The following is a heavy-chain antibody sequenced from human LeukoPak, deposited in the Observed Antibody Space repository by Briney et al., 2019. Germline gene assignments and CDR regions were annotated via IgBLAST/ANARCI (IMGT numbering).Heavy chain of an antibody. Sequence: GRSLRLSCAASGLTFRSYGMHWVRQAPGKGLEWVAVISYDGGTQYYADSVKGRFTISRDNSKNTLYLQMNSLKTEDTAVYYCTTDPGYCSGGSCPGWYWGQGTLVTVSS. CDR1: GLTFRSYG. CDR2: ISYDGGTQ. D-gene: IGHD2-15*01. CDR3: TTDPGYCSGGSCPGWY. J-gene: IGHJ4*02. V-gene: IGHV3-33*05.